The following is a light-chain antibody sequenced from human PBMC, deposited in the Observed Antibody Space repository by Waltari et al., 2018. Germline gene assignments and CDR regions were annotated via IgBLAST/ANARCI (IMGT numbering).Light chain of an antibody. CDR3: QQYRNLWT. V-gene: IGKV1-5*03. J-gene: IGKJ1*01. CDR1: QSLSNW. CDR2: KAS. Sequence: DIQMTPSPSTLSASVGDRVTITCRASQSLSNWLAWYQQKPGKAPKVLIYKASTLESGVPSSFSGSGSGTEFTLTISSLQPEDFATYYCQQYRNLWTFGQGTKLEIK.